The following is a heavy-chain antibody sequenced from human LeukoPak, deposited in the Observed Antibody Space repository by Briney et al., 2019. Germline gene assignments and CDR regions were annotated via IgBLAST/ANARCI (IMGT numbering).Heavy chain of an antibody. D-gene: IGHD6-13*01. CDR1: GFTFSSYA. Sequence: GGSLRLSCAASGFTFSSYAMHWVRQAPGKGLEWVAVISYDGSNKYYADSVKGRFTISRDNSKNTLYLQMNSLRAEDTAVYYCARGYSSSWYSGPFDYWGQGTLVTVSS. CDR2: ISYDGSNK. V-gene: IGHV3-30-3*01. J-gene: IGHJ4*02. CDR3: ARGYSSSWYSGPFDY.